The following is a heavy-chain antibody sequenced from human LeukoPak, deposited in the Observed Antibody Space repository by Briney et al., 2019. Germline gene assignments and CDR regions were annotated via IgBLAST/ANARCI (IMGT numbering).Heavy chain of an antibody. V-gene: IGHV4-61*02. CDR1: GGSISSGSYY. CDR3: AREAYSGSYHFDY. D-gene: IGHD1-26*01. CDR2: IYTSGIT. J-gene: IGHJ4*02. Sequence: SETLSLTCTVSGGSISSGSYYCTWIRQPAGKGLEWIGRIYTSGITNYNPPLKSRVTISVDTSKNQFSLKLSSVTAADTAVYYCAREAYSGSYHFDYWGQGTLVTVSS.